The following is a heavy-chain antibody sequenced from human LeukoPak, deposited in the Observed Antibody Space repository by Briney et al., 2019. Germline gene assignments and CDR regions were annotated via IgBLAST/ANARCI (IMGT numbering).Heavy chain of an antibody. D-gene: IGHD2-21*01. CDR2: ISSSSSYI. V-gene: IGHV3-21*01. Sequence: GGSLRLSCAASGFTFSSYSMNWVRRAPGKGLEWVSSISSSSSYIYYADSVKGRFTISRDNAKNSLYLQMNSLRAEDTAVYYCARSAYVFVDAFDIWGQGTMVTVSS. J-gene: IGHJ3*02. CDR3: ARSAYVFVDAFDI. CDR1: GFTFSSYS.